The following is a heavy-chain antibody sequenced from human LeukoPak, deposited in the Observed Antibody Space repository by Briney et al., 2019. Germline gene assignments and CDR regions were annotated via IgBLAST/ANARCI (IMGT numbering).Heavy chain of an antibody. Sequence: ASVKVSCKASGYPFTSYAMNWVRQAPGQGLEWMGWINTNTGNPTYAQGFTGRFVFSLDTSVSTAYLQISSLKAEDTAVYYCARGSGVRFLEWLSFGGDYYYMDVWGKGTTVTVSS. V-gene: IGHV7-4-1*02. D-gene: IGHD3-3*01. CDR2: INTNTGNP. CDR1: GYPFTSYA. J-gene: IGHJ6*03. CDR3: ARGSGVRFLEWLSFGGDYYYMDV.